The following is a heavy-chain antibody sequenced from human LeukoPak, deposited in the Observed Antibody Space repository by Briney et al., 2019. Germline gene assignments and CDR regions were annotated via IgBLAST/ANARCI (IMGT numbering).Heavy chain of an antibody. D-gene: IGHD3-16*02. CDR3: AKVRGRVGGSYRYFDY. Sequence: QSGGSLRLSCAASGFTFSSYAMSWVRQAPGKGLEWVSAISGSGGSTYYADSVKGRFTISRDNSKNTLYLLMNSLRAEDTAVYYCAKVRGRVGGSYRYFDYWGQGTLVTVSS. J-gene: IGHJ4*02. CDR2: ISGSGGST. V-gene: IGHV3-23*01. CDR1: GFTFSSYA.